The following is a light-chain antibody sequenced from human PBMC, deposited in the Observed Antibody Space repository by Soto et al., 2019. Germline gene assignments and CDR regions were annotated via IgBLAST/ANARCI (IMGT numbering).Light chain of an antibody. J-gene: IGKJ4*01. Sequence: EIVMTQSPATLSLSPGERATHSCRASQSVSSNLAWYQQKPGQAPRLLIYGASTRATGVPARFSGSGSGTEFTLTISTLQSEDFAVYYCQQYDNWPPLTFGGGTKVHIK. CDR2: GAS. CDR1: QSVSSN. CDR3: QQYDNWPPLT. V-gene: IGKV3-15*01.